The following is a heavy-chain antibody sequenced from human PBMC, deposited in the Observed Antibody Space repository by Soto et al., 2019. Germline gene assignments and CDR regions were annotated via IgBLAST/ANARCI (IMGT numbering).Heavy chain of an antibody. V-gene: IGHV3-30*18. CDR1: GFTFSSYG. J-gene: IGHJ3*02. CDR3: AKDKGYDSSGYNDAFDI. CDR2: ISYDGSNK. Sequence: GGSLRLSCAASGFTFSSYGMHWVRQAPGKGLEWVAVISYDGSNKYYADSVKGRFTISRDNSKNTLYLQMNSLRAEDTAVYYCAKDKGYDSSGYNDAFDIWGQGTMVTVSS. D-gene: IGHD3-22*01.